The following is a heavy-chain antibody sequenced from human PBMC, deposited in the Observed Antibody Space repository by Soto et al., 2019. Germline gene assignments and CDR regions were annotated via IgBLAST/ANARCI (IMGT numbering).Heavy chain of an antibody. CDR3: ARDGVAAGLYLDN. CDR2: INQDGSEK. V-gene: IGHV3-7*01. J-gene: IGHJ4*02. CDR1: GFIFRSYW. Sequence: HPGGSLRLSCAASGFIFRSYWMSWVRQAPGKGLEWVANINQDGSEKYYVDSVRGRFIISRDNAENSLYLQINSLRAEDTALYYCARDGVAAGLYLDNWGQGTLVTVSS. D-gene: IGHD2-15*01.